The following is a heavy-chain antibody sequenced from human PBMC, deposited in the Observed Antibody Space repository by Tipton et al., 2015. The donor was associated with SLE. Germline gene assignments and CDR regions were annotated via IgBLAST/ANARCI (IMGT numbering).Heavy chain of an antibody. CDR2: ISGSGSRT. D-gene: IGHD3-16*01. J-gene: IGHJ1*01. CDR3: AKAGRFSD. CDR1: GFTFSSYA. V-gene: IGHV3-23*01. Sequence: SLRLSCAASGFTFSSYAMSWVRQAPGKGLEWVSAISGSGSRTYYADSVKGRFNISRDNSKNTLSLQMNSLRSEDTALYYCAKAGRFSDWGQGTLVTVSS.